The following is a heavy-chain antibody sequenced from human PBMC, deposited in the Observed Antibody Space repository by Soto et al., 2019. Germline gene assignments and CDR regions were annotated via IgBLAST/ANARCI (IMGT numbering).Heavy chain of an antibody. D-gene: IGHD3-22*01. CDR2: ISSSSSYI. J-gene: IGHJ6*02. CDR1: GFTFISYS. V-gene: IGHV3-21*01. Sequence: GGLRLSCAASGFTFISYSMNWVLQAPGKGLEWVSSISSSSSYIYYADSVKGRFTISRDNAKNSLYLQMNSLRAEDTAVYYCARDDSSGYYWGSYYYYYGMDVWGQGTTVTVS. CDR3: ARDDSSGYYWGSYYYYYGMDV.